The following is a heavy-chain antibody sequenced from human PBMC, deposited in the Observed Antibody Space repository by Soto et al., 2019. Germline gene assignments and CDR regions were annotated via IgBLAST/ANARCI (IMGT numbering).Heavy chain of an antibody. V-gene: IGHV4-39*01. J-gene: IGHJ4*02. Sequence: QLQLLESGPGLVKPSETLSLTCTVSGGSISSSSYYWGWIRQPPGKGLEWIGSIYYSGSTYYNPSLKRRVTISVDTSKNQFSLKLRSVTAADTAVYYCARPSGSYLYYFDYWGQGTLVTVSS. CDR1: GGSISSSSYY. CDR2: IYYSGST. CDR3: ARPSGSYLYYFDY. D-gene: IGHD1-26*01.